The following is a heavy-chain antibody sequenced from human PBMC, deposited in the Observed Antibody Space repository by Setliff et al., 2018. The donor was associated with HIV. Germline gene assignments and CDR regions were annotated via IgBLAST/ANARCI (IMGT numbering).Heavy chain of an antibody. D-gene: IGHD1-26*01. CDR3: ARRGVGATHRFFNY. CDR2: IYNSGTN. V-gene: IGHV4-38-2*01. Sequence: SETLSLTCAVSGYSISRGYYWGWIRQTPGKGLAWIGNIYNSGTNYYNPSLKSRVTISIDTSKNQFSLRLSSVTAADTAIYFCARRGVGATHRFFNYWGQGTLVTVSS. CDR1: GYSISRGYY. J-gene: IGHJ4*02.